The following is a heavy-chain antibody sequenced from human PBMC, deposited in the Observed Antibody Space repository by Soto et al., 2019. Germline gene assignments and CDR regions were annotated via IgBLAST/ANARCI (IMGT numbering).Heavy chain of an antibody. CDR2: IYYSGST. Sequence: PSETLSLTCTVSGGSISSGDYYWSWIRQPPGKGLEWIGYIYYSGSTYYNPSLKSRVTISVDTSKNQFSLKLSSVTAADTAVYYCARRNYYDSSGYYLLDYWGQGTLVTVSS. CDR3: ARRNYYDSSGYYLLDY. CDR1: GGSISSGDYY. V-gene: IGHV4-30-4*01. D-gene: IGHD3-22*01. J-gene: IGHJ4*02.